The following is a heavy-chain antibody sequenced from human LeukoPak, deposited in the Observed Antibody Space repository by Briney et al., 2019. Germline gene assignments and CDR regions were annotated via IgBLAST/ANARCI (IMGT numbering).Heavy chain of an antibody. CDR2: IYYSGST. CDR3: ARGRYYGPYWFHP. Sequence: SETLSLTCTVSGGSISSYYWSWIRQPPGKGLEWIGYIYYSGSTNYNPSLKSRVTISVDTSKNQFSLKLSSVTAADTAVYYCARGRYYGPYWFHPWGQGTLVTVSS. D-gene: IGHD3-10*01. CDR1: GGSISSYY. V-gene: IGHV4-59*01. J-gene: IGHJ5*02.